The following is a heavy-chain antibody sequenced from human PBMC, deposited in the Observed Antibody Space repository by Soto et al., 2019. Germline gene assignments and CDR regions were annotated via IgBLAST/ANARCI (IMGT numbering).Heavy chain of an antibody. CDR1: GFTFNNYA. CDR2: ISGGGDTT. Sequence: EVQLLESGGGLVQPGGSLRLSCAASGFTFNNYAMTWVRQAPGKGLDWFSAISGGGDTTSYADSVKGRFTVSRDGSKNTLYLQMSSLRAEDTALYYCAKGRGGSGSLTPRVDFWGQGTLVTVSS. J-gene: IGHJ4*02. CDR3: AKGRGGSGSLTPRVDF. D-gene: IGHD3-10*01. V-gene: IGHV3-23*01.